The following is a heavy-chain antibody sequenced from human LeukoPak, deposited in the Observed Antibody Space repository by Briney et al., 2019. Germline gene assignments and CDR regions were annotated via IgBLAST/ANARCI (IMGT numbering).Heavy chain of an antibody. V-gene: IGHV3-48*01. D-gene: IGHD3-3*01. Sequence: GGSLRLSCAASGFTFNTYSMNWVRQAPGKGLEWVSYISSSSSTIYYADSVKGRFTISRDNAKNSLYLQMNSLRADDTAVYYCARVRYDGYYSELVYWGQGTLVTVSS. CDR1: GFTFNTYS. CDR3: ARVRYDGYYSELVY. CDR2: ISSSSSTI. J-gene: IGHJ4*02.